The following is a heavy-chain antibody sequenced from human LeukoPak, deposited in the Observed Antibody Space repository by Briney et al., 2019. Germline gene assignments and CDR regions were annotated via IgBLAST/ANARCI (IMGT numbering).Heavy chain of an antibody. Sequence: PSETLSLTCTISGDSISNGDYHWGWLRQPPGKGLEWIANTYHGGTTYDNPSLKSRLTISIDKSKNHFSLELRSVTAADTAVYYCARDRTLTTMTPEAFDIWGQGTMVTVSS. D-gene: IGHD4-17*01. CDR1: GDSISNGDYH. V-gene: IGHV4-30-2*01. CDR2: TYHGGTT. CDR3: ARDRTLTTMTPEAFDI. J-gene: IGHJ3*02.